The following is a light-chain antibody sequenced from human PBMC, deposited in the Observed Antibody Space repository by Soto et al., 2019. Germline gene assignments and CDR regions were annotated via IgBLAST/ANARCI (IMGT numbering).Light chain of an antibody. J-gene: IGKJ2*01. CDR2: AAS. V-gene: IGKV1-39*01. Sequence: IQMTQSPSSLSASVGDRVIITCRSDHSINNYLNWYQQRPGTVPKLLIYAASTLQSGVPSRFSGSRSGRVFTLTINSLQPEDFATYYCQQSYSTLGTFGRGTRVEI. CDR3: QQSYSTLGT. CDR1: HSINNY.